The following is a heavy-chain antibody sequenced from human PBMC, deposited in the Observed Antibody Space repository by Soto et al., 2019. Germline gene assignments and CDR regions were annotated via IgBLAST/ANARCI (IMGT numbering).Heavy chain of an antibody. D-gene: IGHD5-12*01. V-gene: IGHV3-21*01. CDR2: ISSSSSYI. CDR3: ARDSYSGYDKPYYGMDV. CDR1: GFTFSSYS. J-gene: IGHJ6*02. Sequence: GWSLRLSCAASGFTFSSYSMNWVRQAPGKGLEWVSSISSSSSYIYYADSVKGRFTISRDNAKNSLYLQMNSLRAEDTAVYYCARDSYSGYDKPYYGMDVWGQGTTVTVSS.